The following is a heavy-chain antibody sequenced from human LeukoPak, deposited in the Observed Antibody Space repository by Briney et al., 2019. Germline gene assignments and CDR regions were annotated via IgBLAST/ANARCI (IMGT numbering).Heavy chain of an antibody. J-gene: IGHJ4*02. CDR3: AKSPSETASGY. V-gene: IGHV3-23*01. D-gene: IGHD2-21*02. Sequence: TGGSLRLSCAASGFTFSSYAMSWVRQAPGKGLEWVSAISGSGGSRYYADSVKVRFTISRDNSKNTLYLQMNSLRAEDTAVYYCAKSPSETASGYWGQGTLVTVSS. CDR2: ISGSGGSR. CDR1: GFTFSSYA.